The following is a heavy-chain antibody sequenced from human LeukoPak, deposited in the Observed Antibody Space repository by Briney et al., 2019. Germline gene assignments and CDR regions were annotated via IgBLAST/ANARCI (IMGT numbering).Heavy chain of an antibody. V-gene: IGHV3-48*03. Sequence: GGSLRLSCAASGFAFSSYEMIWVRQAPGKGLEWVSYIRSSGSTIYYADSVKGRFTISRDNAKNSLYLQMNSLRAEDTAVYYCAREYYDYVWGSYRYPHYDYWGQGTLVTVSS. J-gene: IGHJ4*02. CDR2: IRSSGSTI. D-gene: IGHD3-16*02. CDR3: AREYYDYVWGSYRYPHYDY. CDR1: GFAFSSYE.